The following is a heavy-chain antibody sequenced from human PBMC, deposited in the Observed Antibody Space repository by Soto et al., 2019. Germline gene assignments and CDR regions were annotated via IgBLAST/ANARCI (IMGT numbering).Heavy chain of an antibody. Sequence: ASVKVSCKASGYTFTSYGISWVRHAPGQGLEWMGWISAYNGNTNYAQKLQGRVTMTTDTSTSTAYMELRSLRSDDTAVYYCARTYGSGSYYYYYGMDVWGQGTTVTVSS. D-gene: IGHD3-10*01. CDR1: GYTFTSYG. J-gene: IGHJ6*02. CDR2: ISAYNGNT. CDR3: ARTYGSGSYYYYYGMDV. V-gene: IGHV1-18*04.